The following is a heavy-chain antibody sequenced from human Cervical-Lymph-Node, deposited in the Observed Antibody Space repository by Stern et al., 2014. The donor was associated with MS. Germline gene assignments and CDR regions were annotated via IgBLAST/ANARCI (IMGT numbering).Heavy chain of an antibody. V-gene: IGHV3-23*01. Sequence: EVQLLASGGGLVQPGGSLRLSCAPSGFTFGSYAMRWVRQAPGKGLAGDSAISGSGGSTYHADSVKGRFPIPRDNSNTTHIPHMYSLRAEDTAVYYCAKSTVTSLSDYWGQGTLVTVSS. J-gene: IGHJ4*02. D-gene: IGHD4-17*01. CDR1: GFTFGSYA. CDR2: ISGSGGST. CDR3: AKSTVTSLSDY.